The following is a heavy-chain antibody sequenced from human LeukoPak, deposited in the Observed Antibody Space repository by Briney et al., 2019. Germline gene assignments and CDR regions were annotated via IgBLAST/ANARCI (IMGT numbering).Heavy chain of an antibody. J-gene: IGHJ4*02. CDR1: GFTFSNFG. D-gene: IGHD3-10*01. CDR3: ARGRLYYYGSGSYEADY. Sequence: GGSLRLSCVASGFTFSNFGMHWVRQAPGKGLEWVAVIWYDGSNKYYADSVKGRFTISRDNSKNTLYLQMNSLRAEDTAVYYCARGRLYYYGSGSYEADYWGQGTLVTVSS. V-gene: IGHV3-33*01. CDR2: IWYDGSNK.